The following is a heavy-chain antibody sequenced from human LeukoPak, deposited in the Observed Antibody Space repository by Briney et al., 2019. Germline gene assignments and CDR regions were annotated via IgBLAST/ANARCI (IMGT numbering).Heavy chain of an antibody. J-gene: IGHJ4*02. CDR2: IRGSGGST. CDR3: AVGGFGNALDY. V-gene: IGHV3-23*01. D-gene: IGHD3-10*01. Sequence: PGGSLRLSCAASGFTVSSNYMSWVRQAPGKGLEWVSAIRGSGGSTYYADSVKGRVTISRGESKNTLYLQMNSLRAEDTAVYYCAVGGFGNALDYWGQGTLVTVSS. CDR1: GFTVSSNY.